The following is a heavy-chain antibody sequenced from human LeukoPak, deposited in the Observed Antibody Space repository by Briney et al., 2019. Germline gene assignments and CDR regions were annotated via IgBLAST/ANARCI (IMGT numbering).Heavy chain of an antibody. D-gene: IGHD2-2*01. CDR3: SKGPPKYCSSTRCPNWIDP. CDR1: GFTFNSYA. V-gene: IGHV3-23*01. CDR2: ISGSGGTT. J-gene: IGHJ5*02. Sequence: GGSLRLSFAASGFTFNSYAMDWVSQAPGKGLEWVSAISGSGGTTYYADSVKGRFTISRDNSENTLYLQMNRLRAEDTAVYYCSKGPPKYCSSTRCPNWIDPWGQGTLVTVSS.